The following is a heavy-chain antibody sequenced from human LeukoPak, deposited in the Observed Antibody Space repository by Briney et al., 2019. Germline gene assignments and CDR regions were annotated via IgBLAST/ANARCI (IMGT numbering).Heavy chain of an antibody. CDR2: IYYSGST. CDR1: GGSISSSSYY. V-gene: IGHV4-39*01. D-gene: IGHD2-8*01. Sequence: ETLSLTXTASGGSISSSSYYWGGLRQPPGKGREWIGSIYYSGSTYYNPSLKSRVTISVDTSKNQFSLKLSSVTAADTAVYYCASSYCTNGVCYFASDYFDYWGQGTLVTVSS. J-gene: IGHJ4*02. CDR3: ASSYCTNGVCYFASDYFDY.